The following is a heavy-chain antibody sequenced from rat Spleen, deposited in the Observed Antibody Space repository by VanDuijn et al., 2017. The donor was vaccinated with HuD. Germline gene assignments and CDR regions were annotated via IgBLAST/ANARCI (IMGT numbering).Heavy chain of an antibody. CDR2: ISPSGGNT. Sequence: EVQLVESGGGLVQPGRSLKLSCVVSGFTFSNRAMHWIRQAPAKGLEWVASISPSGGNTFYRDSVKGRFIISRDNAKSTLYLQMDSLRSEDTATYYCGTGYFGGYVMDAWGQGVSVTVSS. CDR3: GTGYFGGYVMDA. D-gene: IGHD1-11*01. V-gene: IGHV5-19*01. CDR1: GFTFSNRA. J-gene: IGHJ4*01.